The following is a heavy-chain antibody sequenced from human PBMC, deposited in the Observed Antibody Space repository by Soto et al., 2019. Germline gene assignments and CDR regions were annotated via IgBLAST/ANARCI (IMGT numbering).Heavy chain of an antibody. CDR1: GYTFTSYY. J-gene: IGHJ6*02. CDR2: INPSGGST. CDR3: ARDSRDGSNYAYYYYGMDV. D-gene: IGHD1-7*01. V-gene: IGHV1-46*01. Sequence: GASVKVSCKASGYTFTSYYMHWVRQAPGQGLEWMGIINPSGGSTSYAQKFQGRVTMTRDTSTSTVYMELSSLRSEDTAVYYCARDSRDGSNYAYYYYGMDVWGQGTTVTVSS.